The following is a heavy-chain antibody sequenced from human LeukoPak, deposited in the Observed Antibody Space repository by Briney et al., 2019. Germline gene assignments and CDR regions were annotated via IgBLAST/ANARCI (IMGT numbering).Heavy chain of an antibody. V-gene: IGHV6-1*01. CDR2: TYYRSKWYN. CDR1: GDSVSSNSAA. J-gene: IGHJ2*01. D-gene: IGHD4-17*01. Sequence: SQTLSLTCVISGDSVSSNSAAWNWIRQSPSRGLEWLGRTYYRSKWYNDYAVSVKSRITINPGTSKNQFSLQLNSVTPEDTAVYYCARDSPLTTVTTFPYWYFDLWGRGTLVTVSS. CDR3: ARDSPLTTVTTFPYWYFDL.